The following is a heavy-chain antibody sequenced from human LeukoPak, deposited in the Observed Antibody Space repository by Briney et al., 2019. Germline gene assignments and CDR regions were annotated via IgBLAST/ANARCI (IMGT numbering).Heavy chain of an antibody. CDR1: GSTFSSYG. J-gene: IGHJ4*02. Sequence: GGSLRLSCAASGSTFSSYGMHWVRQAPGKGLEWVAFIRYDGSNKYYADSVKGRFTISRDNSKNTLYLQMNSLRAEDTAVYYCARTTESYDRSGYWVYYFDYWGQGTLVTVSS. D-gene: IGHD3-22*01. V-gene: IGHV3-30*02. CDR2: IRYDGSNK. CDR3: ARTTESYDRSGYWVYYFDY.